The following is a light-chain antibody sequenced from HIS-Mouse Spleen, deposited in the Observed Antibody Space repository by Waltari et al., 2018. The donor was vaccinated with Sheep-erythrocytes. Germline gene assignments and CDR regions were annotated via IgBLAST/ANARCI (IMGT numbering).Light chain of an antibody. CDR3: QVWDSSTVV. V-gene: IGLV3-9*01. J-gene: IGLJ2*01. CDR2: RDS. CDR1: NIGSKD. Sequence: SYELTQPLSVSVALGQTARITCGGNNIGSKDAHWYQQKPRQAPVLVIYRDSNRPSGIPERFSGSNSGNTATLTISRAQAGDEADYYCQVWDSSTVVFGGGTKLTVL.